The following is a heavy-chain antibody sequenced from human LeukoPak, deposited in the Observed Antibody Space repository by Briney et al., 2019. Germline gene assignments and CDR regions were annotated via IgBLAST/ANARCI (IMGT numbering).Heavy chain of an antibody. V-gene: IGHV3-33*01. CDR2: IWYDGTNK. D-gene: IGHD6-13*01. CDR1: GLAFRSYG. CDR3: ARKNVAASDY. Sequence: PGKSLRLSCAASGLAFRSYGMHWVRQAPGKGLEWVAVIWYDGTNKDYAESVKGRFTISRDDSKNTLYLQMNSLRAEDTAVYYCARKNVAASDYWGQGTLVTVSS. J-gene: IGHJ4*02.